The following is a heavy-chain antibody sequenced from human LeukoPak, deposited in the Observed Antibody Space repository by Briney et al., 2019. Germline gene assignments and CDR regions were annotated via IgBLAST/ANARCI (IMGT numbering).Heavy chain of an antibody. Sequence: PGGSLRLSCAASGFTFSSYAMSWVRQVPGKGLEWVSAISGSGGSTYYADSVKGRFTISRDNSKNTLYLQMNSLRAEDTAVYYCAKGVTMIVVVRGKGYDYWGQGTLVTVSS. CDR3: AKGVTMIVVVRGKGYDY. D-gene: IGHD3-22*01. CDR1: GFTFSSYA. CDR2: ISGSGGST. J-gene: IGHJ4*02. V-gene: IGHV3-23*01.